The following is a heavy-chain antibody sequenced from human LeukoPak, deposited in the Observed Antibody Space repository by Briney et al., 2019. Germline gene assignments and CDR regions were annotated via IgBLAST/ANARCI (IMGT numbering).Heavy chain of an antibody. CDR2: IYHSGST. D-gene: IGHD6-13*01. Sequence: SETLSLTCTVSGGSISSYYWSWIRQPPGKGLEWIGSIYHSGSTYYNPSLKSRVTISVDTSKNQFSLKLSSVTAADTAVYYCARDQQLVQYYWGQGTLVTVSS. V-gene: IGHV4-59*12. J-gene: IGHJ4*02. CDR1: GGSISSYY. CDR3: ARDQQLVQYY.